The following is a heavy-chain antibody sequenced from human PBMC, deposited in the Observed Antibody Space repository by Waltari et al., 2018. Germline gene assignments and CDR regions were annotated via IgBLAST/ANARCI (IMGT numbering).Heavy chain of an antibody. D-gene: IGHD3-22*01. CDR3: ARDDDTSGFPVYYFDY. Sequence: QVQLVQSGAEVKKPGASVRVSCKASGYTFTGYSLHWVRQAPGQGLEWMGWINPDSGGTSYAQKFQGRVTMTRDTSISTVYMELSSLRSDDTAVYYCARDDDTSGFPVYYFDYWGQGTLVTVSS. V-gene: IGHV1-2*02. J-gene: IGHJ4*02. CDR1: GYTFTGYS. CDR2: INPDSGGT.